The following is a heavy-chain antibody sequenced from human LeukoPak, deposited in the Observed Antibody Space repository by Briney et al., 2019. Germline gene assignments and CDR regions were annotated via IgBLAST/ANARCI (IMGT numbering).Heavy chain of an antibody. CDR2: INQDGSEN. V-gene: IGHV3-7*01. CDR1: GFTFSSFW. J-gene: IGHJ6*02. CDR3: ARNPQWLSYSMGV. Sequence: PGGSLRLSCAASGFTFSSFWMSWVRQAPGKGLEWVANINQDGSENYSVDSVKGRFTISRDNAKSSLYLQMNSLRVEDTAVYYCARNPQWLSYSMGVWGQGTTVTVSS. D-gene: IGHD6-19*01.